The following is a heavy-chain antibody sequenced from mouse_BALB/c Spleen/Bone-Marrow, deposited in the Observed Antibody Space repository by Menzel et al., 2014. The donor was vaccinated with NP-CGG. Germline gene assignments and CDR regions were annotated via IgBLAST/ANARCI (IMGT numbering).Heavy chain of an antibody. J-gene: IGHJ4*01. CDR2: IWAGGST. CDR1: GFSLTSYG. Sequence: VKLVESGPSLVAPSQSLSITCTVSGFSLTSYGVHWVRQPPGKGLEWLGVIWAGGSTNYNSALMSRLSISKDNSKSQVFLKMNSLQTDDTAMYYCARPTPRYFAMDYWGQGTSVTVSS. CDR3: ARPTPRYFAMDY. D-gene: IGHD6-1*01. V-gene: IGHV2-9*02.